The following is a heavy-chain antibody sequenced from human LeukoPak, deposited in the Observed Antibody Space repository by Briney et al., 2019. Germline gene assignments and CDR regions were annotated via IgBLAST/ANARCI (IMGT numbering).Heavy chain of an antibody. V-gene: IGHV1-69*05. Sequence: SVKVSCKASGGTFSSYAISWVRQAPGQGLEWMGGIIPIFGTANYAQKFQGRVTITTDESTSTAYMELSSLRSEDTAVYYCARNARVPPTVWFDPWGQGTLVTVSS. CDR1: GGTFSSYA. CDR3: ARNARVPPTVWFDP. J-gene: IGHJ5*02. D-gene: IGHD3-10*01. CDR2: IIPIFGTA.